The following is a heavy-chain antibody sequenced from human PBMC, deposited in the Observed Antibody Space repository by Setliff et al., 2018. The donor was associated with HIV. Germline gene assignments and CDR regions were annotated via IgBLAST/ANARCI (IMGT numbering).Heavy chain of an antibody. CDR1: GFNIEEYA. D-gene: IGHD1-20*01. Sequence: PGGSLRLSCVGSGFNIEEYAMAWVRQVPGKGLEWVSSISWNSVKIDYADFVKGRFTISRDNAKNSLFLQVNSLRTEDTAFYFCAKHWRIESDNSDALDIWGQGTLVTVSS. CDR2: ISWNSVKI. V-gene: IGHV3-9*01. J-gene: IGHJ3*02. CDR3: AKHWRIESDNSDALDI.